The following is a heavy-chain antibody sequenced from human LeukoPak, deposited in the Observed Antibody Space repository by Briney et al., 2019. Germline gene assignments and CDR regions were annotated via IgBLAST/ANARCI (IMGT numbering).Heavy chain of an antibody. CDR3: ARVGVMVSDGDH. Sequence: PSETLSLTCTGSGGSILSSSYYWGLIRQPPGKGLEWIGSIYYSGSTYYNPSLKSRVTISVDTSKNQFSLKLSSVTATDTAVYYCARVGVMVSDGDHWGQGTLVTVSS. CDR2: IYYSGST. D-gene: IGHD3-16*01. V-gene: IGHV4-39*01. CDR1: GGSILSSSYY. J-gene: IGHJ4*02.